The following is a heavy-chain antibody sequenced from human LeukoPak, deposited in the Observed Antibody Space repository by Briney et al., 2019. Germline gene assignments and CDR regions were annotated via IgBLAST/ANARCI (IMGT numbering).Heavy chain of an antibody. D-gene: IGHD7-27*01. Sequence: PGGSLRLSCAAPGFTFSSYAMHWVRQAPGKGLEWVAVISYDGSNKYYADSAKGRFAISRGNSKNTLYLQMNSLRAEDTAVYYCARGTWGYYYMDVWGKGTTVTVSS. J-gene: IGHJ6*03. CDR2: ISYDGSNK. CDR3: ARGTWGYYYMDV. V-gene: IGHV3-30*01. CDR1: GFTFSSYA.